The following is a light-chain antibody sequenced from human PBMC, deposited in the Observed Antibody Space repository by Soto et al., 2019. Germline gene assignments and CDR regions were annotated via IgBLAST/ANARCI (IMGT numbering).Light chain of an antibody. Sequence: QSVLTQPASVSGSPGQSITISCTGTRSDVGGYNYVSWYQQHPGKAPKLMIYEVSNRPSGVSNRFSGSKSGNTASLTISGLQAEDEAGYYCSSHTSSSTWVFGGGTKVTVL. J-gene: IGLJ3*02. CDR3: SSHTSSSTWV. CDR1: RSDVGGYNY. CDR2: EVS. V-gene: IGLV2-14*01.